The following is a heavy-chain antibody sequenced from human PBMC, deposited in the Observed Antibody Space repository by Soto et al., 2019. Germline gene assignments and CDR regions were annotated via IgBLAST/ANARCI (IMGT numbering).Heavy chain of an antibody. J-gene: IGHJ4*02. D-gene: IGHD3-10*01. CDR2: IYYSGSP. V-gene: IGHV4-39*01. CDR3: ARHDRRTVSECNFDY. Sequence: QLQLQESGPGLVKPSETLSLTCTVSGGSISSSSDYWGWIRKPPGKGLEWIGTIYYSGSPYYNPYLKRRITNALDPSKSQFYLKLSSVTAADTALYYCARHDRRTVSECNFDYWGQGTLVTVSS. CDR1: GGSISSSSDY.